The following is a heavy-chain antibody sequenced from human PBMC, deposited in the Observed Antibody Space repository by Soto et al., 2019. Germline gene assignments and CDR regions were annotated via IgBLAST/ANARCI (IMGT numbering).Heavy chain of an antibody. V-gene: IGHV4-4*07. J-gene: IGHJ5*02. D-gene: IGHD3-10*01. CDR2: IFTSGST. CDR3: TRMKVYYFGSGTYSNWFDP. CDR1: GDSITSYY. Sequence: QVQLQESGPGLVKPSETLSLTCTVSGDSITSYYWNWIRQPAGKGLEWIGRIFTSGSTNYNPSLKSRVTMSKDTSQNQFSLKLTSVTAADTAMYYCTRMKVYYFGSGTYSNWFDPWGQGTLVTVSS.